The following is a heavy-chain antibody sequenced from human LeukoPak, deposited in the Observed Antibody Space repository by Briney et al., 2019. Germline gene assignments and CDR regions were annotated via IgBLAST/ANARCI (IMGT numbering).Heavy chain of an antibody. Sequence: SGGSLRLSCAASGFTFSSYAMSWVRQAPGKGLEWVSAISGSGGSTYYADSMKGRFTISRDNSKNTLYLQMNSLRAEDTAVYYCANRPGTYGSGSRAYWGQGTLVTVSS. D-gene: IGHD3-10*01. CDR3: ANRPGTYGSGSRAY. CDR2: ISGSGGST. J-gene: IGHJ4*02. CDR1: GFTFSSYA. V-gene: IGHV3-23*01.